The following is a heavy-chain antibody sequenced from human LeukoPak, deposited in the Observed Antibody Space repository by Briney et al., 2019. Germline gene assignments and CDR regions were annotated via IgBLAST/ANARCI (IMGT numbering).Heavy chain of an antibody. CDR3: ARRVRFLDWWENEAFDM. D-gene: IGHD3-3*01. CDR2: IDGRGGST. Sequence: PGGSLRLSCAASGFTFSNYAMSWVRQAPGKGLEWVSSIDGRGGSTYYADSVKGRFTISRDNSKNTLYLQMNSLRAEDTAIYYCARRVRFLDWWENEAFDMWGQGIMVTVSS. CDR1: GFTFSNYA. J-gene: IGHJ3*02. V-gene: IGHV3-23*01.